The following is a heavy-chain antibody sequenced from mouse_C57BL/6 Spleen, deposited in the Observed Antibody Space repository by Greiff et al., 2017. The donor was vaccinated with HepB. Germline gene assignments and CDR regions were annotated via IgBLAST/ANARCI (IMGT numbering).Heavy chain of an antibody. D-gene: IGHD3-3*01. CDR1: GFTFSSYG. CDR3: ARGTASWFAY. J-gene: IGHJ3*01. V-gene: IGHV5-6*01. CDR2: ISSGGSYT. Sequence: EVKVVESGGDLVKPGGSLKLSCAASGFTFSSYGMSWVRQTPDKRLEWVATISSGGSYTYYPDSVKGRFTISRDNAKNTLYLQMSSLKSEDTAMYYCARGTASWFAYWGQGTLVTVSA.